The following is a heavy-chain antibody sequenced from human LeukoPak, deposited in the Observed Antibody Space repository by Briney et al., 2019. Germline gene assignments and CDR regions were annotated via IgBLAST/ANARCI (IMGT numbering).Heavy chain of an antibody. D-gene: IGHD5/OR15-5a*01. V-gene: IGHV3-23*01. CDR1: GFTFSSYG. CDR3: AKGLRRNWFDP. CDR2: ISGSGGST. J-gene: IGHJ5*02. Sequence: GGSLRLSCAASGFTFSSYGMSWVRQAPGKGLEWVSAISGSGGSTYYAGSVKGRFTISRDNSKNTLYLQMNSLRAEDTAVYYCAKGLRRNWFDPWGQGTLVTVSS.